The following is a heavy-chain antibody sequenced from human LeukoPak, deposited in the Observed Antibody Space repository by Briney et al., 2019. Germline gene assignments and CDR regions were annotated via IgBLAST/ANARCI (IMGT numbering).Heavy chain of an antibody. J-gene: IGHJ2*01. CDR3: ARVVSQAAPDWYMDV. CDR2: VNFHGTS. D-gene: IGHD2-21*01. V-gene: IGHV4-38-2*01. Sequence: PSETLSLTCDVSGYAIGSSHYWGWIRQPPGRGLQSIGHVNFHGTSAYNASLRGRVTISIEASKNRFSLRLTSVTGADAAIYYCARVVSQAAPDWYMDVWGGGTVVIVSS. CDR1: GYAIGSSHY.